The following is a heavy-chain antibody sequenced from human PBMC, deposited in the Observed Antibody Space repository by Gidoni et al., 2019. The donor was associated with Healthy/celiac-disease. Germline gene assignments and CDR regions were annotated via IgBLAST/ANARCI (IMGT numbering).Heavy chain of an antibody. V-gene: IGHV3-33*01. Sequence: QVQLVESGGVFVQPGSSLILSCATSGFTFRRYRMHWVRQAPGKGLELVAVIWYDGSNKYYAESVKGRVTISRDNSKKKLYLQMNRLRAEDTAVYYCARDHRLEYSSSYAYFDYWGQGTLVTVSS. CDR2: IWYDGSNK. D-gene: IGHD6-6*01. CDR1: GFTFRRYR. CDR3: ARDHRLEYSSSYAYFDY. J-gene: IGHJ4*02.